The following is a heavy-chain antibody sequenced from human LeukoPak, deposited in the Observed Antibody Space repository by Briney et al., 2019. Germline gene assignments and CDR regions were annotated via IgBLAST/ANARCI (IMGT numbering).Heavy chain of an antibody. CDR3: ARGGGHLDC. Sequence: GGSLRLSCAASGFSFSSYWMSWVRQAPGKGLEWVANIKQDGSDKYYLTSVRGRFTISRDNAKNSLFLQMTSLRVEDTAVYYCARGGGHLDCWGQGTLVTASS. V-gene: IGHV3-7*03. CDR1: GFSFSSYW. CDR2: IKQDGSDK. J-gene: IGHJ4*02. D-gene: IGHD4-23*01.